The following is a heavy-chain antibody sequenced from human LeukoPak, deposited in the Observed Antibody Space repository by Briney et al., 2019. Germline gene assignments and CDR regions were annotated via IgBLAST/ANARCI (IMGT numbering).Heavy chain of an antibody. CDR2: IKQDGSEK. Sequence: SGGSLRLSCAASGFTFSSYWMSWVRQAPGKGLEWVANIKQDGSEKYYVDSVKGRLTISRDNAKNSLYLQMNSLRAEDTAVYYCARVSGKWLRFYYYYMDVWGKGTTVTVSS. J-gene: IGHJ6*03. CDR3: ARVSGKWLRFYYYYMDV. D-gene: IGHD5-12*01. CDR1: GFTFSSYW. V-gene: IGHV3-7*01.